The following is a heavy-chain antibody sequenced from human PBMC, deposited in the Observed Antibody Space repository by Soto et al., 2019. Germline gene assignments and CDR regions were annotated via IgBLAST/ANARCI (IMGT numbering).Heavy chain of an antibody. CDR3: AGAYLGSTRWFVDY. CDR1: GGSFSGYY. J-gene: IGHJ4*02. CDR2: INHSGST. D-gene: IGHD3-10*01. Sequence: QVQLQQWGAGLLKPSETLSLTCAVYGGSFSGYYWSWIRQPPGKGLEWIGDINHSGSTNYNPSLKSRVTIAEDTSKNQFPLKLSSGTAADTAVYYCAGAYLGSTRWFVDYWGQGTLVTVSS. V-gene: IGHV4-34*01.